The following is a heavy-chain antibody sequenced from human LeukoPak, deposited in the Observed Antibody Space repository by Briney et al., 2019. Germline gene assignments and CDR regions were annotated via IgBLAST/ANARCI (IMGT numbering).Heavy chain of an antibody. Sequence: GGSLRLSCAASGFTFSSYWMHWVRQAPGKGLVWVSRLNTDGSSTIYADPVKGRFTISRDNAKNTLYLQMSSLRAEDTAVYYCARGYYDSNDSNRSNWFDPWGQGTLVTVSS. CDR2: LNTDGSST. D-gene: IGHD3-22*01. J-gene: IGHJ5*02. CDR3: ARGYYDSNDSNRSNWFDP. V-gene: IGHV3-74*01. CDR1: GFTFSSYW.